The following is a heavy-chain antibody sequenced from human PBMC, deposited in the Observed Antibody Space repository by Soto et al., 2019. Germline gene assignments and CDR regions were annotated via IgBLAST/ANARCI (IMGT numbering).Heavy chain of an antibody. Sequence: QVQLVQSGAEVKKHGSSVKVSCKASGGTFSSYAISWVRKAPGQGLEWMGGIIPIFGTANYAQKFQGRVTITADESTSTAYMELSSLRAEDTAVYYWARASGDFLSGYHLDYWGQGTLVTVSS. D-gene: IGHD3-3*01. CDR1: GGTFSSYA. J-gene: IGHJ4*02. CDR2: IIPIFGTA. V-gene: IGHV1-69*01. CDR3: ARASGDFLSGYHLDY.